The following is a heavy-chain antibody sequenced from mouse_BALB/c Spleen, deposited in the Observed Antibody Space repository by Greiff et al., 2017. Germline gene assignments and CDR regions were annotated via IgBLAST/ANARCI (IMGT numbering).Heavy chain of an antibody. CDR1: GYSITSGYY. V-gene: IGHV3-6*02. CDR3: ARVYDGYYVGYFDY. Sequence: EVHLVESGPGLVKPSQSLSLTCSVTGYSITSGYYWNWIRQFPGNKLEWMGYISYDGSNNYNPSLKNRISITRDTSKNQFFLKLNSVTTEDTATYYCARVYDGYYVGYFDYWGQGTTLTVSS. CDR2: ISYDGSN. D-gene: IGHD2-3*01. J-gene: IGHJ2*01.